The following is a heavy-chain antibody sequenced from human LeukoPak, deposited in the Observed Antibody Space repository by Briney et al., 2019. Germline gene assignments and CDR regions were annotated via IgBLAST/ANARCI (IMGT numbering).Heavy chain of an antibody. Sequence: GSLRLSCAASGFTFSSYWMSWVRQAPGKGLEWVANIKQDGSEKYYVDSVEGRFTISRDNAKNSLYLQMNSLRAEDTAVYYCARDYGSGSYSYWGQGTLVTVSS. CDR3: ARDYGSGSYSY. J-gene: IGHJ4*02. D-gene: IGHD3-10*01. V-gene: IGHV3-7*03. CDR2: IKQDGSEK. CDR1: GFTFSSYW.